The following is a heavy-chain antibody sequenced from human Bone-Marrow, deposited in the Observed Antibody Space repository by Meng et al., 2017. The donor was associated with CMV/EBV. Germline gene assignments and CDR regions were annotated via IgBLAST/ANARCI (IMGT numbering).Heavy chain of an antibody. CDR1: GGSFSGYY. CDR3: ARRRGYCSSTSCYTFDY. CDR2: INHSGST. J-gene: IGHJ4*02. V-gene: IGHV4-34*01. Sequence: SETLSLTCAVYGGSFSGYYWSWIRQPPGKGLEWIGEINHSGSTNYNPSLKSRVTISVDTSKNQFSLKLSSVTAADTAVYYCARRRGYCSSTSCYTFDYWGQGTRVTGSS. D-gene: IGHD2-2*02.